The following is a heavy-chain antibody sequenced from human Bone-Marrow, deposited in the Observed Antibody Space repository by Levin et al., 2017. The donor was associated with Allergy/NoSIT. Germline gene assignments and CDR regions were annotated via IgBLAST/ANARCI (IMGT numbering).Heavy chain of an antibody. D-gene: IGHD6-19*01. CDR2: IYKRGIA. V-gene: IGHV4-59*01. CDR3: ARVPSLAVADDPFDV. CDR1: GGSISDYY. Sequence: SSETLSLTCTVSGGSISDYYWSWIRQPPGKGLEWIGYIYKRGIADYNPSLQSRVSISADTSKNQFSLKVHSPTPADTAVYYCARVPSLAVADDPFDVWGRGTMVIVSS. J-gene: IGHJ3*01.